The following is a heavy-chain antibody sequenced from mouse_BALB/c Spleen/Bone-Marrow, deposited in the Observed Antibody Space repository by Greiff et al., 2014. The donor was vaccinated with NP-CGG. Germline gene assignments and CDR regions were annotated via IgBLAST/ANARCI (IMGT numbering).Heavy chain of an antibody. Sequence: EVQLQESGAELVKPGASVKLSRTASGFNIKDTYMHWVKQRPEQGLEWIGRIDPANGNTKYDPKFQGKATITADTSSNTAYLQLSSLTSEDTAVYYCAVYEYEGFAYWGQGTLVTVSA. D-gene: IGHD2-4*01. CDR2: IDPANGNT. V-gene: IGHV14-3*02. CDR3: AVYEYEGFAY. CDR1: GFNIKDTY. J-gene: IGHJ3*01.